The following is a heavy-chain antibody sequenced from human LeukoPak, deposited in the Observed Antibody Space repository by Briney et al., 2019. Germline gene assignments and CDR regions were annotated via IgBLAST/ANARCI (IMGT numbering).Heavy chain of an antibody. CDR3: AKCWRVVSGNWYLSFDS. J-gene: IGHJ4*02. D-gene: IGHD6-13*01. V-gene: IGHV3-23*01. CDR2: ISDSGDET. Sequence: GGSLRLSCAASGFTFSSYAMNWVRQNPGKGLEWVSSISDSGDETYYADSVRGRFTISRDNSKNTLYLQMKSLGGDDTALYYCAKCWRVVSGNWYLSFDSWGQGTLVTVSS. CDR1: GFTFSSYA.